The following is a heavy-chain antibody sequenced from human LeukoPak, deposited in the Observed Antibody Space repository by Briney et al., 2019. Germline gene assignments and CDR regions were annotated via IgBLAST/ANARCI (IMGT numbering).Heavy chain of an antibody. CDR1: GYSFTTFW. D-gene: IGHD2-8*02. Sequence: GESLKISCKGYGYSFTTFWITWVRQMPGKGLEWRGRIDPSDSYTNYSPSFEGHVTLSVDKSTSTAYLQWSNLEASDTAMYYCARVYCTSATCDNWFDPWGQGTLVTVSS. J-gene: IGHJ5*02. CDR2: IDPSDSYT. V-gene: IGHV5-10-1*01. CDR3: ARVYCTSATCDNWFDP.